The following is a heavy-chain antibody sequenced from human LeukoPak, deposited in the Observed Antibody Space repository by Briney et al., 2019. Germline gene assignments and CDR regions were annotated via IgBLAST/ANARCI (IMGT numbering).Heavy chain of an antibody. CDR2: INSDGSST. CDR1: GFTSSTYW. V-gene: IGHV3-74*01. J-gene: IGHJ5*02. CDR3: ARGASTDTGWFDP. Sequence: GGSLRLSCAASGFTSSTYWMHWVRQAPGKGLVWVSRINSDGSSTTYADSVKGRFTISRDNAKNTLFLQMNSLRVEDTAVYYCARGASTDTGWFDPWGQGTLVTVSS. D-gene: IGHD2-2*01.